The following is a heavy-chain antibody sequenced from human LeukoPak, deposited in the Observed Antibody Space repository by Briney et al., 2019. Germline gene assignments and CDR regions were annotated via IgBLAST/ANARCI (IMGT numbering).Heavy chain of an antibody. V-gene: IGHV3-23*01. Sequence: GGSLRLSCAASGFTFSNYAMNWVRQAPGKGLEGVSAINGNGDSTYYADSVKGRFTIYRDNSKNPLYLQVNSLRAQDTAVYYCAKGPLTRFDYWGQGTLVTVSS. CDR1: GFTFSNYA. D-gene: IGHD4/OR15-4a*01. J-gene: IGHJ4*02. CDR2: INGNGDST. CDR3: AKGPLTRFDY.